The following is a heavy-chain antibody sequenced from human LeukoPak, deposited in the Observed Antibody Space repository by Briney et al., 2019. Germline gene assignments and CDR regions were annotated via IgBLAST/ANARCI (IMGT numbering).Heavy chain of an antibody. V-gene: IGHV4-59*01. D-gene: IGHD6-13*01. CDR2: IYYSGST. Sequence: SETLSLTCTVSGGSISSYYWNWVRQPPGQGLEWIGYIYYSGSTNYNPSLKSRVTISVDTSKNQFSLKLSSVTAADTAVYYCARRGLSSSWLYYFDYWGQGTLVTVSS. CDR3: ARRGLSSSWLYYFDY. CDR1: GGSISSYY. J-gene: IGHJ4*02.